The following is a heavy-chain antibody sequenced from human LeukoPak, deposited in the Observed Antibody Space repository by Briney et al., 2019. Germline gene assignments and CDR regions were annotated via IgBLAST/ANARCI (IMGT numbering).Heavy chain of an antibody. V-gene: IGHV3-30*04. CDR1: GFTFSSYA. J-gene: IGHJ3*02. CDR2: ISYDGSNK. CDR3: ARTQWLVRRAFDI. Sequence: GGSLRLSCAASGFTFSSYAMHWVRQAPGKGLEWVAVISYDGSNKYYADSVKGRFTISRDNSKNTLYLQMNSLRAEDTAVYYCARTQWLVRRAFDIWGQGTMVTVSS. D-gene: IGHD6-19*01.